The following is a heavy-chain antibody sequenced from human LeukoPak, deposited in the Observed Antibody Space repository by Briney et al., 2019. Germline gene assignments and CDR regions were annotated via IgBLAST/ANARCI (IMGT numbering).Heavy chain of an antibody. CDR1: GFTFSSYG. V-gene: IGHV3-30*03. CDR3: ARSDSL. CDR2: ISYDGSNK. Sequence: PGRSLRLSCAASGFTFSSYGMHWVRQAPGKGLEWVALISYDGSNKYYADSVKGRFTISRDNSKNTLYLRMNSLRAEDTAVYYCARSDSLWGQGTLVTVSS. J-gene: IGHJ4*02.